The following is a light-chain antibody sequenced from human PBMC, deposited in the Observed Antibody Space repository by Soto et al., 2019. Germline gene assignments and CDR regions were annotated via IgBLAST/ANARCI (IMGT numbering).Light chain of an antibody. Sequence: EIVLTQSPCTLSLSPGERATLSCRASQTVTRSYLAWYQQKPGQAPRLLIYGASTRATGIPARFSGSGSGTDFTLTISSLEPEDFAVYYCQQRSNWPRTFGQGTKVDIK. CDR3: QQRSNWPRT. CDR1: QTVTRSY. CDR2: GAS. J-gene: IGKJ1*01. V-gene: IGKV3D-20*02.